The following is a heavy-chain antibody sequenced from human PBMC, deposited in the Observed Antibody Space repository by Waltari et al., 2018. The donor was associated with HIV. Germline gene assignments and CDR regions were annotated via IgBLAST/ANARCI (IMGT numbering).Heavy chain of an antibody. D-gene: IGHD6-13*01. V-gene: IGHV1-8*01. CDR1: GYTFPSYD. CDR2: MNPNSGNT. CDR3: ARGLSIAAAGAFDY. Sequence: QVQLVQSGAEVTKPGASVKVSCKASGYTFPSYDIHWVRQATGQGLEWMGWMNPNSGNTGYAQKFQGRVTMTRNTSISTAYMELSSLRSEDTAVYYCARGLSIAAAGAFDYWGQGTLVTVSS. J-gene: IGHJ4*02.